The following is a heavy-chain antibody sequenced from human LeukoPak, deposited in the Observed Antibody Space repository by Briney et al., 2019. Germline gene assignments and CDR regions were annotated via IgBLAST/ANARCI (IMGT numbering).Heavy chain of an antibody. Sequence: PSETLPLTCTVSGGSISSGGYYWSWIRQHPGKGLEWIGYIYYSGSTYYNPSLKSPVTILVDTSKNQFSLNLSSVTAADTAVYYCARGQNHFDYWGQGTLVTVSS. D-gene: IGHD1-14*01. CDR1: GGSISSGGYY. V-gene: IGHV4-31*01. CDR3: ARGQNHFDY. CDR2: IYYSGST. J-gene: IGHJ4*02.